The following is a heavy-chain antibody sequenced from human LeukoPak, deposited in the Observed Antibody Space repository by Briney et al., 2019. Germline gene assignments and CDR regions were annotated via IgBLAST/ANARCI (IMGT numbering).Heavy chain of an antibody. D-gene: IGHD1-14*01. J-gene: IGHJ5*02. V-gene: IGHV3-30*02. CDR2: IRYDGSNK. Sequence: GGSLRLSCAASGFTFSSYGMHWVRQAPGKGLEWVAFIRYDGSNKYYADSVKGRFTTSRDNSKNTLYLQMNSLRAEDTAVYYCAKDTTPPKAGFDPWGQGTLVTVSS. CDR3: AKDTTPPKAGFDP. CDR1: GFTFSSYG.